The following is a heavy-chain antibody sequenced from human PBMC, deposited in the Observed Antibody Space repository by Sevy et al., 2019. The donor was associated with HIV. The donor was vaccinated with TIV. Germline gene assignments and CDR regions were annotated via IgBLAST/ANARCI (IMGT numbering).Heavy chain of an antibody. V-gene: IGHV3-7*01. CDR1: EFTFSNFW. CDR3: ARDQGLFLRFYFDS. J-gene: IGHJ4*02. Sequence: LSLTCAASEFTFSNFWMSWVRQAPGKGLEWVATIKQDGSEKYYMDSVRGRFTISRDNAKNSLFLQLNSLRAEDTAVYYCARDQGLFLRFYFDSWGQGALVTVSS. CDR2: IKQDGSEK.